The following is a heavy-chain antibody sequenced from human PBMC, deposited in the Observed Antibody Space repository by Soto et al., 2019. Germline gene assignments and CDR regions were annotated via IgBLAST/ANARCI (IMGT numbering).Heavy chain of an antibody. CDR1: GGSISSYY. CDR3: ARRYGGNLDY. V-gene: IGHV4-59*08. J-gene: IGHJ4*02. Sequence: QVQLQASGPGLVKPSETLSLTCTVSGGSISSYYWSWIRQPPGKGLEWIGYIYYSGRTIYNPSLKSRLTVSVDTSKNQFSLKLSSVTAADTAVYYCARRYGGNLDYWGQGTRVTVSS. CDR2: IYYSGRT. D-gene: IGHD1-26*01.